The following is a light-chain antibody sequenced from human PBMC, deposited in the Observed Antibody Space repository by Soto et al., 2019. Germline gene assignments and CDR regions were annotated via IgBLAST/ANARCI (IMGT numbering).Light chain of an antibody. Sequence: DIEMTQSPSTLSAPVGDRVTITCRASQTIRRWLAWYQQRPGKAPKVLIYDASTLESGVPARFSGSGSETEFTLTISSLQPEDSATYYCQHYNSDPWTFGQGTKV. CDR2: DAS. V-gene: IGKV1-5*01. J-gene: IGKJ1*01. CDR1: QTIRRW. CDR3: QHYNSDPWT.